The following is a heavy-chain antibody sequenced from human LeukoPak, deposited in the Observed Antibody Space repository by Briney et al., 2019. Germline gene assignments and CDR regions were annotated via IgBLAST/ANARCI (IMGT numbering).Heavy chain of an antibody. CDR1: GYTLSELS. Sequence: GSSVKVSWKVSGYTLSELSMHWVRQAPGKGLEWMGGFDPEDGETIYAQKFQGRVTMTEDTSTDTAYMELSSLRSEDTAVYYCATPWGRGYSYGLDYWGQGTLVTVPS. CDR3: ATPWGRGYSYGLDY. CDR2: FDPEDGET. D-gene: IGHD5-18*01. V-gene: IGHV1-24*01. J-gene: IGHJ4*02.